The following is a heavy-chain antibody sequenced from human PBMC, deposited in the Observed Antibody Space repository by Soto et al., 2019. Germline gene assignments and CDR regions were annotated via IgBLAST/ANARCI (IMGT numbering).Heavy chain of an antibody. V-gene: IGHV4-30-4*01. CDR2: IYYTGTT. J-gene: IGHJ5*02. Sequence: SETLSLTCTVSGGSISSSVYHWSWIRQTPGGGLEWIGNIYYTGTTFYNPSLKSRLSMSVDTSTNQFYLTLSSVTAADTAVYYCARDLGGGPPYYLGSNCPTNWFDAWGQGTLVTVSS. CDR1: GGSISSSVYH. D-gene: IGHD2-8*01. CDR3: ARDLGGGPPYYLGSNCPTNWFDA.